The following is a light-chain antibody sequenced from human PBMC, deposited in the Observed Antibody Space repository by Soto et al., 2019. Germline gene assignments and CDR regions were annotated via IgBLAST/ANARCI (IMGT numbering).Light chain of an antibody. Sequence: EIVLMQSPGTLSLSPGERATLSCRASQSVSSNYLAWYQQKPGQAPRLLIYGASSRPTGIPDRFSGSGSGTDFTLTVSRLEPEDFAVYYCQQYHTSPVTFGGGTKVEIK. CDR1: QSVSSNY. CDR3: QQYHTSPVT. J-gene: IGKJ4*01. V-gene: IGKV3-20*01. CDR2: GAS.